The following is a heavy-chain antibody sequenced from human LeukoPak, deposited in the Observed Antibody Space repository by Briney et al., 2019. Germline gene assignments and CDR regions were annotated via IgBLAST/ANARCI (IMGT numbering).Heavy chain of an antibody. CDR3: ARDQIVGATRVGNWFDP. CDR1: GGTFSSYA. D-gene: IGHD1-26*01. Sequence: GASVKVSCKASGGTFSSYAISWVRQAPGQGLEWMGWINPNSGGTNYAQKFQGRVTMTRDTSISTAYMELSRLRSDDTAVYYCARDQIVGATRVGNWFDPWGQGTLVTVSS. V-gene: IGHV1-2*02. CDR2: INPNSGGT. J-gene: IGHJ5*02.